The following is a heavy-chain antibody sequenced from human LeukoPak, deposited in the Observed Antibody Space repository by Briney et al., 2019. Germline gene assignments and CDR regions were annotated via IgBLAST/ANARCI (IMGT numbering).Heavy chain of an antibody. J-gene: IGHJ4*02. CDR3: ARDPVEWELLLDY. D-gene: IGHD1-26*01. CDR2: MNIDGSEK. Sequence: GGSLRLSCVASGFTFRDYWMSWVRQAPGKRLGWVANMNIDGSEKYYADSAKGRFTISRDNARNSVYLQMNSLRVEDTAVYYCARDPVEWELLLDYWGQGTLVTVSS. CDR1: GFTFRDYW. V-gene: IGHV3-7*01.